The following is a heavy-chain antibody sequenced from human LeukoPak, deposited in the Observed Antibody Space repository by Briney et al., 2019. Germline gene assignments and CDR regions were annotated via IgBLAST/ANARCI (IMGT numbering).Heavy chain of an antibody. CDR3: AATDVSGFDTDAFDI. Sequence: SETLSLTCTVSGGSINTNYWSWIRQPPGKELEWIGYIFYSGTTTYNPSLKSRVSISVDTSKNQFSLKLSSVTAAGTAVYYCAATDVSGFDTDAFDIWGRGTMVTVSS. CDR2: IFYSGTT. D-gene: IGHD5-12*01. J-gene: IGHJ3*02. CDR1: GGSINTNY. V-gene: IGHV4-59*08.